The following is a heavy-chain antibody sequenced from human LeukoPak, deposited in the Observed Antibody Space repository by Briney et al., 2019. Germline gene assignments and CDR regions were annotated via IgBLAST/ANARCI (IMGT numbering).Heavy chain of an antibody. Sequence: GGSLRLSCATSGFTFSSYWMHWVRQTPGKGLVLLSAIHNDGSVTTSADSVKGRFTISRDNAKNTLYLQMNSLRAEDTAVYYCARDRRDYYYMDVWGKGTTVTVSS. CDR2: IHNDGSVT. CDR3: ARDRRDYYYMDV. CDR1: GFTFSSYW. J-gene: IGHJ6*03. V-gene: IGHV3-74*01.